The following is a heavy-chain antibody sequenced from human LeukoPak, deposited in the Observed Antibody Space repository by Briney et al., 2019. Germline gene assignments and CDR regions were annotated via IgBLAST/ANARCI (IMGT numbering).Heavy chain of an antibody. V-gene: IGHV4-39*07. CDR3: ARREREQQLVDY. Sequence: SETLSLTCTVSGGSISSSSYYWGWIRQPPGKGLEWIGSIYYSGSTYYNPSLKSRVTISVDTSKNQFSLKLSSVTAADTAVYYCARREREQQLVDYWGQGTLVTVSS. J-gene: IGHJ4*02. CDR1: GGSISSSSYY. CDR2: IYYSGST. D-gene: IGHD6-13*01.